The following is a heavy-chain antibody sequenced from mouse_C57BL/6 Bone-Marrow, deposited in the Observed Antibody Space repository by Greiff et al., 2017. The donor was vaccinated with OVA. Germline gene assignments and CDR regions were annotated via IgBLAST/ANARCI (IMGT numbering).Heavy chain of an antibody. CDR1: GYSITSGYY. V-gene: IGHV3-6*01. CDR3: ARWLPYYAMDY. D-gene: IGHD2-2*01. J-gene: IGHJ4*01. CDR2: ISYDGSN. Sequence: ESGPGLVKPSQSLSLTCSATGYSITSGYYWNWIRQFPGNKLEWMGYISYDGSNNYNPSLKNRISITRDTSKNQFFLKLNSVTTEDTATYYCARWLPYYAMDYWGQGTSVTVSS.